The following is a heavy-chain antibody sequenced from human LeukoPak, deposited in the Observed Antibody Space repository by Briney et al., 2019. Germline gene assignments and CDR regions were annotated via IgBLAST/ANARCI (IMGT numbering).Heavy chain of an antibody. CDR2: ISSSSSYI. Sequence: GGSLRLSCAASGFTFSSYSMNWVRQAPGKGLEWVSSISSSSSYIYYAGSVKGRFTISRDNAKNSLYLQMNSLRAEDTAVYYCAREYYDFWSGYFSERYYYYYYMDVWGKGTTVTVSS. V-gene: IGHV3-21*01. CDR1: GFTFSSYS. D-gene: IGHD3-3*01. CDR3: AREYYDFWSGYFSERYYYYYYMDV. J-gene: IGHJ6*03.